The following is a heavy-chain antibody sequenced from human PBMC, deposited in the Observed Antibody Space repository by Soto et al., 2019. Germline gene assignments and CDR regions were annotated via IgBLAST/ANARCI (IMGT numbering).Heavy chain of an antibody. CDR2: INPNSGGT. CDR1: GYTFTGYY. V-gene: IGHV1-2*02. CDR3: ARAWTAYDILTGYSFDY. Sequence: ASVKVSCKASGYTFTGYYMHWVRQAPGQGLEWIGWINPNSGGTNYAQKFQGRVTMTRDTSISTAYMELSRLRSDDTAVYYCARAWTAYDILTGYSFDYWGQGTLVTVSS. D-gene: IGHD3-9*01. J-gene: IGHJ4*02.